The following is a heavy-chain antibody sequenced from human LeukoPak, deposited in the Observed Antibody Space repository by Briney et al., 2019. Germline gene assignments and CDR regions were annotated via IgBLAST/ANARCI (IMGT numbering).Heavy chain of an antibody. CDR3: ARVKVSGGFDI. D-gene: IGHD4-23*01. CDR2: ISRTGGNA. CDR1: GFIFSTYA. Sequence: PGGSLRLSCAASGFIFSTYAMHWVRQAPGKGLEFVSAISRTGGNAYYANSVKGRFTISRDNSKNTLYLQMGILRADDMAVYYCARVKVSGGFDIWGQGTMVTVSS. V-gene: IGHV3-64*01. J-gene: IGHJ3*02.